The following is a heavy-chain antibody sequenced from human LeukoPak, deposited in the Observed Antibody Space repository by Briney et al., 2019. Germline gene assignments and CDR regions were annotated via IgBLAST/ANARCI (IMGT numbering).Heavy chain of an antibody. Sequence: GSLRLSCAASGFTVSSDYMSWVRQAPGKGLEWVSVIYSGGTTHYADSVKGRFTISRDNSKNTLYLQMNSLRAEDTAVYYCTTSPTVVKVWWADYWGQGTLVTVSS. CDR1: GFTVSSDY. J-gene: IGHJ4*02. CDR3: TTSPTVVKVWWADY. V-gene: IGHV3-66*01. D-gene: IGHD1-26*01. CDR2: IYSGGTT.